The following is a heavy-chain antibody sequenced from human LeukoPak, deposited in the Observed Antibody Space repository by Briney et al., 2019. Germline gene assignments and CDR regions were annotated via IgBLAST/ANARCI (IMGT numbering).Heavy chain of an antibody. Sequence: GGSLRLSCSASGFTFSSYAMHWVRQAPGKGLEYVSAISSNGGSTYYADSVKGRFTISRDNSKNTLYLQMSSLRAEDTAVYYCASMSGYYPSYYFDYWGQGTLVTVSS. V-gene: IGHV3-64D*06. CDR1: GFTFSSYA. CDR2: ISSNGGST. J-gene: IGHJ4*02. CDR3: ASMSGYYPSYYFDY. D-gene: IGHD3-3*01.